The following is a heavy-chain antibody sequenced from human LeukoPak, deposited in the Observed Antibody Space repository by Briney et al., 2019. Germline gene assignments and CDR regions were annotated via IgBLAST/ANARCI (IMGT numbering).Heavy chain of an antibody. Sequence: PSDTLTLTCTVSGRSINRYYWSWLRQPPGKGLEWIGYIYDSGSTNDNPSLKSRVTISVDTSKNQFSLKLSSVTAADTAVYYCAGGLKYSSSSNWFDPWGQGTLVTVSS. CDR2: IYDSGST. J-gene: IGHJ5*02. CDR1: GRSINRYY. D-gene: IGHD6-6*01. V-gene: IGHV4-59*07. CDR3: AGGLKYSSSSNWFDP.